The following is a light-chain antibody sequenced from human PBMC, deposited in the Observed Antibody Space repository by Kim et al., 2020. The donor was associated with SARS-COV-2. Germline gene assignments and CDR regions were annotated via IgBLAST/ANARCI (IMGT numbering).Light chain of an antibody. CDR1: QSVSN. J-gene: IGKJ2*01. Sequence: SVARGEQATHSCRASQSVSNLALYQQTPGQAPRLLIYGASTRATAIPARFSGSGSVTEFTLTISSLQSEDFAVNYCQQYDILPPNTFGQGTKL. V-gene: IGKV3-15*01. CDR3: QQYDILPPNT. CDR2: GAS.